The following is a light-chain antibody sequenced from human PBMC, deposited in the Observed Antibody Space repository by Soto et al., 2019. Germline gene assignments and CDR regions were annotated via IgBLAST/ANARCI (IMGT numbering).Light chain of an antibody. J-gene: IGKJ2*01. CDR2: EAA. CDR1: QSVGTY. V-gene: IGKV3-11*01. Sequence: EIVLIQSPATLSLSPGERATLSCRASQSVGTYLAWYQHSPGQAPRLLIYEAANRATGIPARFSGSGSGTDFTLTISSPEPEDFAFYYCQQRYNWPNTFGQGTKLEIK. CDR3: QQRYNWPNT.